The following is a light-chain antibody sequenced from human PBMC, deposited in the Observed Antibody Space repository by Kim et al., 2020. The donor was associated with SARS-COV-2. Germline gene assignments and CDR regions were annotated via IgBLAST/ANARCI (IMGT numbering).Light chain of an antibody. V-gene: IGKV3-15*01. J-gene: IGKJ2*03. Sequence: EIVLTQSPATLSVYPGERVTLSSRASQSVSIKLALYQQKPAHSPRLFMYCVTNSDVGIPARFSGSGSGTDFNLTISRLQSEDFAFYYCHQYYYSPHSFGQGTKLEI. CDR2: CVT. CDR3: HQYYYSPHS. CDR1: QSVSIK.